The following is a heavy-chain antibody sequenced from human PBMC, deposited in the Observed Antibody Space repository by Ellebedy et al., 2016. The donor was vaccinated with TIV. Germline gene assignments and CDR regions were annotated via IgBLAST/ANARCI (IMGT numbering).Heavy chain of an antibody. CDR2: IYQDGSDQ. CDR3: ARRGSYGDYAVQVNSWFDT. J-gene: IGHJ5*02. D-gene: IGHD4-17*01. CDR1: GFSFRSYW. Sequence: GESLKISCAASGFSFRSYWMSWVRQAPGKGLEWVANIYQDGSDQYYVDSVKGRFTISRDNANKSLFLQMKSRRVEETAVYYCARRGSYGDYAVQVNSWFDTWGQGTLVTVSS. V-gene: IGHV3-7*01.